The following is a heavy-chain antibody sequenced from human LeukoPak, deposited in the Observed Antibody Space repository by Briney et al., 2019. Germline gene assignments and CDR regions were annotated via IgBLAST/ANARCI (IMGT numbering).Heavy chain of an antibody. CDR3: AKGHPARGWNAAPLEDD. V-gene: IGHV3-30*18. D-gene: IGHD3-3*01. J-gene: IGHJ4*02. CDR2: ISYDGSNK. CDR1: GFTFSSYG. Sequence: GGSLRLSCAASGFTFSSYGMHWVRQAPGKGLEWVAVISYDGSNKYYADSVKGRFTISRDNSKNTLYLQMNSLRAEDTAVYYCAKGHPARGWNAAPLEDDWGQGTLVTVSS.